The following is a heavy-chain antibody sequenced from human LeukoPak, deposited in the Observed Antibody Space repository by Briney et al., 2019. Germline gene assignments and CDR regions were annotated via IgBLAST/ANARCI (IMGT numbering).Heavy chain of an antibody. CDR1: GYSISSGYY. D-gene: IGHD6-19*01. CDR3: ARCDSGGWFFDS. V-gene: IGHV4-38-2*01. CDR2: INQSGST. J-gene: IGHJ5*01. Sequence: KPSETLSLTCAVSGYSISSGYYWGWIRQPPGKGLEWIGEINQSGSTKYNPSLKSRVTISIDTSKSQFSMRLNSVTAAGTALYYCARCDSGGWFFDSWGQGALVTVSS.